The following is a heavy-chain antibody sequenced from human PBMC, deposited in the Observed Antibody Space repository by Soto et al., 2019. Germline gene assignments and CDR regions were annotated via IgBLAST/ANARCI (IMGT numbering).Heavy chain of an antibody. CDR2: INHSGST. J-gene: IGHJ6*02. Sequence: SETLSLTCXVYGGSFSGYYWSWIRQPPGKGLEWIGEINHSGSTNYNPSLKSRVTISVDTSKNQFSLKLSSVTAADTAVYYCARAGTYYYGSGSYYSYRYYYYGMDVWGQGTTVTVSS. CDR1: GGSFSGYY. D-gene: IGHD3-10*01. V-gene: IGHV4-34*01. CDR3: ARAGTYYYGSGSYYSYRYYYYGMDV.